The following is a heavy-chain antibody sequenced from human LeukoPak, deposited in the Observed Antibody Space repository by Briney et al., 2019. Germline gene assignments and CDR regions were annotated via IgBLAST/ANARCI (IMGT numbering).Heavy chain of an antibody. V-gene: IGHV3-23*01. CDR1: GFTFSSSA. CDR3: AKSGYNRFDY. J-gene: IGHJ4*02. D-gene: IGHD5-24*01. CDR2: ISGSGSGGSA. Sequence: GGSLRLSCAASGFTFSSSAMSWVRQAPGKGLEWVSSISGSGSGGSAYYADSVKGRFTISRDNSKNTLYLQMNSLRAEDTAVYYCAKSGYNRFDYWGQGTLVTVSS.